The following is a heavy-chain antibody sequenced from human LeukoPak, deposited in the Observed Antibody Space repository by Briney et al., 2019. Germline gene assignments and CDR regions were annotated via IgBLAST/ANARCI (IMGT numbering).Heavy chain of an antibody. CDR1: GFTFSSYS. CDR3: AREEADDAFDI. J-gene: IGHJ3*02. CDR2: ISSSSSYI. V-gene: IGHV3-21*01. D-gene: IGHD2-15*01. Sequence: GGSLRLSCAASGFTFSSYSMNWVRQAPGKGLEWVSSISSSSSYIYYADSVKGRFTISRDNAKNSLYLQMNSLRVDDTAVYYCAREEADDAFDIWGQGTMVTVSS.